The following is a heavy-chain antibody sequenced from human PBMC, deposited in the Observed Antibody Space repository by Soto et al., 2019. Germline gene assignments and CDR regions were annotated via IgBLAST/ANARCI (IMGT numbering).Heavy chain of an antibody. CDR3: ARDRAGSGSLFGY. D-gene: IGHD1-26*01. CDR1: GYSFTNYG. Sequence: QVQLVQSGAEVEKPGASVKVSCKASGYSFTNYGITWVRQAPGQGLEWMGWISAYNGNTNYAQKLQDRVTMTRDTSTSTAYMEVRSLRSDDTAVYYCARDRAGSGSLFGYWGQGTLVTVSS. J-gene: IGHJ4*02. CDR2: ISAYNGNT. V-gene: IGHV1-18*01.